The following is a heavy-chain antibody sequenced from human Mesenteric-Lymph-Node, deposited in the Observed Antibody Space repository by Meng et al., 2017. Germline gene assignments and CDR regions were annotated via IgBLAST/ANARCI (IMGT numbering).Heavy chain of an antibody. J-gene: IGHJ4*02. D-gene: IGHD3-22*01. V-gene: IGHV3-73*01. CDR2: IRSEANSYAT. Sequence: GESLKISCAASGFTFSDSAVHWVRQASGKGLEWLGRIRSEANSYATTYGASAKGRFTISRDDSKNMAYLQMDSLHTEDTAIYYCTAYYYQTSAFYYHYWGQGALVTVSS. CDR1: GFTFSDSA. CDR3: TAYYYQTSAFYYHY.